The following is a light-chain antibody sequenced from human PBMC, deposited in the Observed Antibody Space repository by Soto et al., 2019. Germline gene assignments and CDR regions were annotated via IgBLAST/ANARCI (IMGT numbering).Light chain of an antibody. J-gene: IGKJ4*01. V-gene: IGKV3-15*01. CDR1: QTVYSD. CDR2: GAS. CDR3: QQYNNWLT. Sequence: EIVMTQSPASLSVSPGERATLSCRASQTVYSDLVWYQQKPGRAPRLLIYGASTRATGIPARFSGRGSGTEFTLTISSLPSEDSAVYYCQQYNNWLTFGGGTKVEI.